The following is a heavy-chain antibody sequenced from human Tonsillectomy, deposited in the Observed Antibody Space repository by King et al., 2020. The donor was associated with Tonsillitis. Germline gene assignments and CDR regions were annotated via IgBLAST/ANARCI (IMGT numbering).Heavy chain of an antibody. V-gene: IGHV3-7*02. J-gene: IGHJ4*02. CDR3: GRGNHFGSGGFIDY. CDR1: GFSFSSYL. CDR2: IKQDGSDK. D-gene: IGHD3-10*01. Sequence: VQLVESGGGLVQPGGSLRLSCAASGFSFSSYLMDWVRQAPGKGLGWVGNIKQDGSDKYYLDSVKGRFTISRDNAKSSLYLQINSLRAEDSAVYYCGRGNHFGSGGFIDYWGQGTLVTVSP.